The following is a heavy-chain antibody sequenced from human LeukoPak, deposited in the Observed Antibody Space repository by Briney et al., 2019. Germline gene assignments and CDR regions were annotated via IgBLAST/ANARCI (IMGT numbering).Heavy chain of an antibody. CDR2: IYHSGST. CDR3: ASRITMIVVANHAFDI. J-gene: IGHJ3*02. CDR1: GYSISSGYY. D-gene: IGHD3-22*01. Sequence: SETLSHTCTVSGYSISSGYYWGWIRPPPGKGLEWIGSIYHSGSTYYNPSLKSRVTISVDTSKNQFSLKLSSVTAADTAVYYCASRITMIVVANHAFDIWGQGTMVTVSS. V-gene: IGHV4-38-2*02.